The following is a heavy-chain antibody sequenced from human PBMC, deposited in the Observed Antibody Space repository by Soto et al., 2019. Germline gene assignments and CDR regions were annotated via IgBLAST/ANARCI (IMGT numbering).Heavy chain of an antibody. CDR1: GFNFSSYA. J-gene: IGHJ5*01. CDR2: ISATGGGT. CDR3: AKDRRAGGNSAFYFDF. V-gene: IGHV3-23*01. Sequence: PGGSLRLSCAASGFNFSSYAMSWVRQAPGKGLEWVSLISATGGGTYYADSVKGRFTISRGNSDNTLYLQVHSLRAEDTAVYYCAKDRRAGGNSAFYFDFWGQGAQVTVS. D-gene: IGHD3-16*01.